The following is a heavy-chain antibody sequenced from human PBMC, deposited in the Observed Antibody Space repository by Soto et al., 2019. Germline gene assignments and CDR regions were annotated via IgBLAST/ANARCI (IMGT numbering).Heavy chain of an antibody. D-gene: IGHD2-8*01. CDR3: ARDHAVSYYYYYGMDV. J-gene: IGHJ6*02. V-gene: IGHV4-30-4*01. CDR1: GGSISSGDYY. Sequence: QVQLQESGPGLVKPSQTLSLTCTVSGGSISSGDYYWSWIRQPPGKGLEWIGYIYYSGSTYYNPSLKSRVTISVDTSKNQFSLKLSSVTAADTAVYYCARDHAVSYYYYYGMDVWGQGTTVTVSS. CDR2: IYYSGST.